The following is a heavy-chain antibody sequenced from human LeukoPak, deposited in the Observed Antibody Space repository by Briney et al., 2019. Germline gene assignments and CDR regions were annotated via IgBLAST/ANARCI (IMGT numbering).Heavy chain of an antibody. D-gene: IGHD2-2*01. CDR2: ISSWSSFI. CDR1: GFAFDTYS. Sequence: GGSLRLSCAASGFAFDTYSMTWVRQAPGKGLEWVSSISSWSSFIYSADSVTGRFTISRDNTKNSLYLQMNSLRAEDTAVYYCARAGSTNSWFDPWGQGTLVIVSS. J-gene: IGHJ5*02. V-gene: IGHV3-21*01. CDR3: ARAGSTNSWFDP.